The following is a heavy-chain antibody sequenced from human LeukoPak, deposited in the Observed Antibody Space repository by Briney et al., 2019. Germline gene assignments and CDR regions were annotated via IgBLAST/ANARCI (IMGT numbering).Heavy chain of an antibody. CDR3: AREAAACSGGSCYDAFDI. J-gene: IGHJ3*02. D-gene: IGHD2-15*01. CDR2: INWNGGST. CDR1: GSTFDDYG. V-gene: IGHV3-20*04. Sequence: GGSLRLSCAASGSTFDDYGMSWVRQAPGKGLEWVSGINWNGGSTGYADSVKGRFTISRDNAKNSLYLQMNSLRAEDTALYYCAREAAACSGGSCYDAFDIWGQGTMVTVSS.